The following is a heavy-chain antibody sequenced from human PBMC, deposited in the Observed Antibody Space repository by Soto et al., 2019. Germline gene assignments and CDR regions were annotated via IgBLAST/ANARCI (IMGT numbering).Heavy chain of an antibody. CDR2: IVVGSGNT. J-gene: IGHJ5*02. D-gene: IGHD3-3*01. V-gene: IGHV1-58*01. CDR1: GFTFTSSA. CDR3: AADRTFGVVQQPKNWFDP. Sequence: SVKVSCKASGFTFTSSAVQWVRQARGQRLEWIGWIVVGSGNTNYAQKFQERVTITRDMPTSTAYMELSSLRSEDTAVYYCAADRTFGVVQQPKNWFDPWGQGTLVTVSS.